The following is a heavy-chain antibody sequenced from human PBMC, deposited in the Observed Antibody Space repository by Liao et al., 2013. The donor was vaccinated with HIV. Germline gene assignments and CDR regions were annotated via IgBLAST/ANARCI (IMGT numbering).Heavy chain of an antibody. CDR3: TRDVLTGVHAH. CDR2: IYYTGST. J-gene: IGHJ4*02. V-gene: IGHV4-39*07. D-gene: IGHD2-2*01. CDR1: GGSISSSSYY. Sequence: QLQLQESGPGLVKPSETLSLTCTVSGGSISSSSYYWGWIRQPPGKGLEWIGTIYYTGSTYYNPSLKSRITISVDTSKNQFFLRLTSVTAADTAVYYCTRDVLTGVHAHWGQGALVTVSS.